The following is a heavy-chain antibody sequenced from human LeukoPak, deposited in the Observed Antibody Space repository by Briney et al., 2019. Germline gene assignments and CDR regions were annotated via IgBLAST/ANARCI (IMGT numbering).Heavy chain of an antibody. CDR2: IYYSGST. J-gene: IGHJ4*02. V-gene: IGHV4-61*10. CDR3: ARQNTYYDSSGYFGY. CDR1: GGSISSGSYY. D-gene: IGHD3-22*01. Sequence: PSETLSLTCTVSGGSISSGSYYWSWIRQPAGKGLEWIGYIYYSGSTNYNPSLKSRVIISVDTSKNQFSLKLSSVTAADTAVYYCARQNTYYDSSGYFGYWGQGTLVTVSS.